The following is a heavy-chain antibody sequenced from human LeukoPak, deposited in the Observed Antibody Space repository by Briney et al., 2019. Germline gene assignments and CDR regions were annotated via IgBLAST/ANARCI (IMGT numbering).Heavy chain of an antibody. V-gene: IGHV4-61*02. D-gene: IGHD6-19*01. CDR1: GGSISSGSYY. CDR3: ARLKGYSSGWYPSYYFDY. J-gene: IGHJ4*02. Sequence: SETLSLTCTVSGGSISSGSYYWSWIRQPAGKGLEGIGRIYTSGSTNYNPSLKSRVTISVDTSKNQFSLKLSSVTAADTAVYYCARLKGYSSGWYPSYYFDYWGQGTLVTVSS. CDR2: IYTSGST.